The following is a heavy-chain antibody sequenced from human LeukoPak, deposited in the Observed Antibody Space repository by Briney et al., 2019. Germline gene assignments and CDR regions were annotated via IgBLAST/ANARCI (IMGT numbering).Heavy chain of an antibody. CDR2: INHSGST. J-gene: IGHJ6*04. Sequence: SETLSLICAVYGGSFSGYYWSWIRQPPGKGLEWIGEINHSGSTNYNPSLKSRVTISVDTSKNQFSLKLSSVTAADTAVYYCARLRYYYGSGSYLNYYYGMDVWGKGTTVTVSS. CDR1: GGSFSGYY. CDR3: ARLRYYYGSGSYLNYYYGMDV. D-gene: IGHD3-10*01. V-gene: IGHV4-34*01.